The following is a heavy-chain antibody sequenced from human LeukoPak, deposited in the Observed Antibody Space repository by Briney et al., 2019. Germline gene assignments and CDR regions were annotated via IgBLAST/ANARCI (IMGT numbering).Heavy chain of an antibody. CDR3: AKDFGPMVPSWLDY. D-gene: IGHD3-10*01. J-gene: IGHJ4*02. V-gene: IGHV3-30*02. CDR2: IRYDGNNK. Sequence: PGGSLRLSCAASGFIFSNYAMHWVRQAPGKGLEWVAFIRYDGNNKYNADSVKGRFTISRGNSKNTLYLQMNSPRAEDTAVYYCAKDFGPMVPSWLDYWGQGTLVTVSS. CDR1: GFIFSNYA.